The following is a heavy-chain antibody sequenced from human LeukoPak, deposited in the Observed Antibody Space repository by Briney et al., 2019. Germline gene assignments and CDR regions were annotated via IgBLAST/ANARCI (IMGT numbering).Heavy chain of an antibody. D-gene: IGHD3-16*01. V-gene: IGHV3-21*03. CDR3: ARDTGGVELDRGEIDL. Sequence: PGGSLRLSCAASQFTFSNYNINWVRQAPGKGLEWISYISSTGTYLDYSNSVRGRFTISRDNFRNSVHLQLNSLRVEDTGVYYCARDTGGVELDRGEIDLWGQGTLVTVSS. J-gene: IGHJ4*02. CDR1: QFTFSNYN. CDR2: ISSTGTYL.